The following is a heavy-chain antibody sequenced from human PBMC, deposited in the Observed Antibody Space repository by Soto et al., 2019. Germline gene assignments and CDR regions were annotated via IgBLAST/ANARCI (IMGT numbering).Heavy chain of an antibody. V-gene: IGHV4-59*01. CDR3: ARGGLAARKGRWFDP. D-gene: IGHD6-6*01. CDR2: IHYSGST. Sequence: XATLSLTCTVSGDSISSYYWGWIRQPPGKGLEWIGYIHYSGSTNYNPSLKSRVTISVDTPKNQFSLKVNSMTAADTAVYYCARGGLAARKGRWFDPWGQGTLVTVSS. CDR1: GDSISSYY. J-gene: IGHJ5*02.